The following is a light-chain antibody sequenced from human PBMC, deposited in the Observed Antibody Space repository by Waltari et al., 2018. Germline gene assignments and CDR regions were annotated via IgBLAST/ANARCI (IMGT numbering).Light chain of an antibody. V-gene: IGKV1-5*03. J-gene: IGKJ1*01. CDR3: QQYNSYRT. Sequence: DIQMTQSPSTLSASVGARVTITCRASPSISSWLAWYQQKPGKAPKLLIYKASSLESGVPSRFSGSGSGTEFTLTISSLQPDDFATYYCQQYNSYRTFGQGTKVGIK. CDR2: KAS. CDR1: PSISSW.